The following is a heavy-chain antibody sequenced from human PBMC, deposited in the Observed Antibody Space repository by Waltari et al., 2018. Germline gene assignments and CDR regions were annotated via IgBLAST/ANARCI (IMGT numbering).Heavy chain of an antibody. V-gene: IGHV4-61*02. D-gene: IGHD5-12*01. Sequence: QVQLQESGPVLVKPSQTLSLTCTVPGGSISSGSYHWSWIRQPAGEGLEWMGRIYTSGSTNYNPSIKSRVTISGDTSKNQFSLKLSSVTAADTAVYYCARIKWSRGPLDYYYMDVWGKGTTVTVSS. J-gene: IGHJ6*03. CDR2: IYTSGST. CDR3: ARIKWSRGPLDYYYMDV. CDR1: GGSISSGSYH.